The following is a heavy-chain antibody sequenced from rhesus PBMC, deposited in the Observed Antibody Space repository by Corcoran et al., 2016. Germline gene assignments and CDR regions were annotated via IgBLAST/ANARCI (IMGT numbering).Heavy chain of an antibody. Sequence: QVQLQESGPGLVKPSETLSLTCAVSGGSISSSNWWSWIRQSPGKGLEWIGYIYGGSGSTSYNPSLKSRVTISTDTSKHQFSLKLSSVTAADTAVYYCAGRLATVTLGYFDYWVQGVLVTVSS. V-gene: IGHV4S7*01. D-gene: IGHD5-36*01. J-gene: IGHJ4*01. CDR3: AGRLATVTLGYFDY. CDR2: IYGGSGST. CDR1: GGSISSSNW.